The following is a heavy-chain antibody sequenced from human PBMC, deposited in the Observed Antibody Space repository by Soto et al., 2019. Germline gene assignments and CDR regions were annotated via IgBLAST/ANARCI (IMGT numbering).Heavy chain of an antibody. J-gene: IGHJ5*02. CDR1: GGSISSGGYY. Sequence: SETLSLTCSVSGGSISSGGYYWSWIRQHPGKGLEWIGYIYYSGSTYYNPSLKSRVTISVDTSKNQFSLKLSSVTAADTAVYYCARRDCSSTSCYFEDWFDPWGQGTLVTVSS. V-gene: IGHV4-31*03. CDR3: ARRDCSSTSCYFEDWFDP. CDR2: IYYSGST. D-gene: IGHD2-2*01.